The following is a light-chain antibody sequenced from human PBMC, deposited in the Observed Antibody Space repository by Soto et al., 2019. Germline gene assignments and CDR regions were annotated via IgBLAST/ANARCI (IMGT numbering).Light chain of an antibody. Sequence: EIVLTQSPATLSLSPGDTATLSCRASQSVTSSLAWFQQKPGQAPRLLIYDVSRRATAIPARFSGSGSGTDFTLTISSLEPEDFAVYYCQQRTTWPTFGGGXXVEIK. V-gene: IGKV3-11*01. CDR1: QSVTSS. CDR3: QQRTTWPT. J-gene: IGKJ4*01. CDR2: DVS.